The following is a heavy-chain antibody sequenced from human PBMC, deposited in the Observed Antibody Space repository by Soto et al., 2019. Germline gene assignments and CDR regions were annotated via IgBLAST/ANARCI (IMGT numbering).Heavy chain of an antibody. CDR2: MNPNSGNT. V-gene: IGHV1-8*01. D-gene: IGHD1-26*01. Sequence: ASVKVSCKAAGYTFTSYDINWVRQATGQGLEWMGWMNPNSGNTGYAQKYQGRVTMTRNTSISTAYMELSSLRSEDTAVYYCARGLGVKLELLSYGTYYWGQGTLVTVSS. CDR1: GYTFTSYD. CDR3: ARGLGVKLELLSYGTYY. J-gene: IGHJ4*02.